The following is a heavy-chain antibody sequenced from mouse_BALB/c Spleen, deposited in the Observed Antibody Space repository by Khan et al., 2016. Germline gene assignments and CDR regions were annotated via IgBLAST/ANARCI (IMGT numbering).Heavy chain of an antibody. D-gene: IGHD2-4*01. V-gene: IGHV9-3-1*01. CDR1: GYTFTNYG. CDR2: INTYTGEP. CDR3: ARGITSGWDFDV. J-gene: IGHJ1*01. Sequence: QIQLVQSGPELKKPGETVKISCKASGYTFTNYGMNWVKQAPGKGLKWMGWINTYTGEPTFSDDFKGRFAFSLETSASTAYLQINNLKNEDTATYFCARGITSGWDFDVWGAGTTVTVSS.